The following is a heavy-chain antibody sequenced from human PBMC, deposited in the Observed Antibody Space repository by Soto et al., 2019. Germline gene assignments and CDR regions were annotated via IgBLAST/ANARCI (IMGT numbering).Heavy chain of an antibody. CDR3: ARARGLGTLRSNWFDP. CDR2: IYYSGST. D-gene: IGHD7-27*01. V-gene: IGHV4-59*01. CDR1: GGSISSYY. Sequence: SETLSLTCTVSGGSISSYYWSWIRQPPGKGLEWIGYIYYSGSTNYNPSLKSRVTISVDTSKNQFSLKLSSVTAADTAVYYCARARGLGTLRSNWFDPWGQGTLVTVSS. J-gene: IGHJ5*02.